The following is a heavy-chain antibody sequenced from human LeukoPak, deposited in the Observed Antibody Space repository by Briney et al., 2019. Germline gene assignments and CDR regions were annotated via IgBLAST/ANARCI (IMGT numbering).Heavy chain of an antibody. CDR3: ARVDSSGWYEVGY. CDR2: ISSSSSYI. CDR1: GFTFSSYS. D-gene: IGHD6-19*01. Sequence: GGSLRLSCAASGFTFSSYSMNWVRQAPGKGLEWVSSISSSSSYIYYADSVKGRFTISRDDAKNSLYLQMNSLRAEDTAVYYCARVDSSGWYEVGYWGQGTLVTVSS. J-gene: IGHJ4*02. V-gene: IGHV3-21*01.